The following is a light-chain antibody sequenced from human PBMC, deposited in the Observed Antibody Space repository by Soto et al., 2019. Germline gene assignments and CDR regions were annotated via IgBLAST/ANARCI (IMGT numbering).Light chain of an antibody. V-gene: IGKV3-20*01. CDR3: QQYGNIPVT. CDR1: QSVTNSY. J-gene: IGKJ5*01. Sequence: EIVLTQSPGTLSLSLGEGATLSCRASQSVTNSYLAWYQQKPGQPPRLLIYGASTRATGIPDRFSGSGSGTDFTLTISRVEPEDSAVFFCQQYGNIPVTFGQGTRLETK. CDR2: GAS.